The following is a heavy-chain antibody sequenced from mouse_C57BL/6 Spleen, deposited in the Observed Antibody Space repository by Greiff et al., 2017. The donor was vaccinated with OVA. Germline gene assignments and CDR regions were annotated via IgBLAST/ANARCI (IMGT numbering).Heavy chain of an antibody. Sequence: EVKLVESGGGLVKPGGSLKLSCAASGFTFSDSGMHWVRQAPEKGLEWVAYISSGSSTIYYADTVRGRFTISRDNAKNTLFLQMTSLRSEDTAMYYCARKDPFFYAMDYWGQGTSVTVSS. V-gene: IGHV5-17*01. J-gene: IGHJ4*01. CDR2: ISSGSSTI. CDR3: ARKDPFFYAMDY. CDR1: GFTFSDSG.